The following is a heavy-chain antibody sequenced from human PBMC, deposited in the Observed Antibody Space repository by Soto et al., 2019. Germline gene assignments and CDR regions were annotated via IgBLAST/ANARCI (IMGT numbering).Heavy chain of an antibody. CDR3: AREVRSDDFWSGSEYCFDY. D-gene: IGHD3-3*01. J-gene: IGHJ4*02. CDR2: IYYSGST. V-gene: IGHV4-61*01. Sequence: PSETLSLTCTVSGVSVSSGSYYWSWIRQPPGKGLEWIGYIYYSGSTNYNPSLKSRVTISVDTSKNQFSLKLSSVTAADTAVYYCAREVRSDDFWSGSEYCFDYWGQGTLVNVTS. CDR1: GVSVSSGSYY.